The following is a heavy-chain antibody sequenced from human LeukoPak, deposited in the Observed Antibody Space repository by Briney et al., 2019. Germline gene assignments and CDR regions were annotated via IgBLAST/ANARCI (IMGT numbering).Heavy chain of an antibody. CDR1: GFTFDDYA. D-gene: IGHD6-13*01. CDR3: AKDMSPDGSNWYFFDS. V-gene: IGHV3-9*01. Sequence: GGSLRLSCAGSGFTFDDYAMHWVRQVPGKGLEWVSGIGWNSGSTGHADSVKGRFTISRDNAKNSLYLQMNNVRVEDTALYYCAKDMSPDGSNWYFFDSWGQGTLVTVSS. J-gene: IGHJ4*02. CDR2: IGWNSGST.